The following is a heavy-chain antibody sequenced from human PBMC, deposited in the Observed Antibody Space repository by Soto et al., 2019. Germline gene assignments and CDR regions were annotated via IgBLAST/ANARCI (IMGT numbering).Heavy chain of an antibody. V-gene: IGHV4-34*01. D-gene: IGHD7-27*01. CDR3: ARGRGGLHRTAELHS. CDR1: GGSFSGHY. CDR2: VSPGGST. Sequence: QVQLQQWGAGLLKPSETLSLTCAVYGGSFSGHYWSWIRQPPGKGLEWIGEVSPGGSTNYNSSLKSRVTVSGYTSKNQFSLQLTSMTAADTGVYYCARGRGGLHRTAELHSWGQGTLVTVSS. J-gene: IGHJ4*02.